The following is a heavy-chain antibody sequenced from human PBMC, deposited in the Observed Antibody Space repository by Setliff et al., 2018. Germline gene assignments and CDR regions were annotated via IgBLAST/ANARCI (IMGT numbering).Heavy chain of an antibody. CDR2: INTNTGNP. CDR1: GYTFTRYA. D-gene: IGHD3-16*02. CDR3: ARDLYDYVWGTYRYHDAFDI. J-gene: IGHJ3*02. Sequence: ASVKVSCKASGYTFTRYAMNWVRQAPGQGLEWMGWINTNTGNPTYAQGFTGRFVFSLDTSVSTAYLQISSLKAEDTAVYYCARDLYDYVWGTYRYHDAFDIWGQGTMVTVSS. V-gene: IGHV7-4-1*02.